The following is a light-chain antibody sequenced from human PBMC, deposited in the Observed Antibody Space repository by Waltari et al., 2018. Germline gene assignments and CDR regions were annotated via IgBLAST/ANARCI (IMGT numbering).Light chain of an antibody. CDR3: QQANSFPPT. CDR1: QDVARW. Sequence: IQMTQAPSSVSASVGDRVTITCRASQDVARWLAWYQQKPGKAPNLLIYAASSLHSGVPSRFSGSGSGTDFTLTISSLQPDDFATYYCQQANSFPPTFGPGTTVDIK. CDR2: AAS. J-gene: IGKJ3*01. V-gene: IGKV1D-12*01.